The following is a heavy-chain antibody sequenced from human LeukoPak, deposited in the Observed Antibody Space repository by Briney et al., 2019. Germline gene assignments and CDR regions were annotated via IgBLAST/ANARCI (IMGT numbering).Heavy chain of an antibody. CDR3: AKDRDYYDSSGYYLDYFDY. CDR1: GFAFSSYA. Sequence: GGSLRLSCAASGFAFSSYAMSWVRQAPGKGLEWVSAISGSGGSTYYADSVKGRFTISRDNSKNTLYLQMNSLRAEDTAVYYCAKDRDYYDSSGYYLDYFDYWGQGTLVTVSS. J-gene: IGHJ4*02. CDR2: ISGSGGST. V-gene: IGHV3-23*01. D-gene: IGHD3-22*01.